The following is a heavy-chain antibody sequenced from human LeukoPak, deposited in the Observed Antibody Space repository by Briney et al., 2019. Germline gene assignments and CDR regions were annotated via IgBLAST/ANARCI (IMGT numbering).Heavy chain of an antibody. CDR3: ARQVATIRRFDY. CDR2: IYYSGST. Sequence: PSETLSLTCAVYGGSFSGYYWSWIRQPPGKGLEWIGSIYYSGSTYYNPSLKSRVTISVDTSKNQFSLKLSSVTAADTAVYYCARQVATIRRFDYWGQGTLVTVSS. D-gene: IGHD5-12*01. CDR1: GGSFSGYY. V-gene: IGHV4-34*01. J-gene: IGHJ4*02.